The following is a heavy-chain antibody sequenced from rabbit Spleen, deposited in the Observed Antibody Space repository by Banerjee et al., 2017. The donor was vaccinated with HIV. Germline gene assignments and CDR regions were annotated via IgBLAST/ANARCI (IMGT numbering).Heavy chain of an antibody. CDR3: VRDGTGGSYFAL. CDR2: IDTVFGTT. D-gene: IGHD8-1*01. V-gene: IGHV1S47*01. J-gene: IGHJ6*01. CDR1: GFDSTNYG. Sequence: QEQLVESGGGLVQPGGSLKLSCKASGFDSTNYGVSWVRQAPGKGLEWIGYIDTVFGTTYYATWVNGRFTISSHNAQNTLYLQLNSLTAADTATYFCVRDGTGGSYFALWGPGTLVTVS.